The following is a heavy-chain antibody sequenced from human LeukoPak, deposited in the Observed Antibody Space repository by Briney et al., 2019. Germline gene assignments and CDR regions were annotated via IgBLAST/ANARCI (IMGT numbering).Heavy chain of an antibody. CDR1: GYTLTELS. D-gene: IGHD4-17*01. J-gene: IGHJ4*02. CDR3: ATAGAYGDYPGGWLDY. Sequence: ASVKVSCKVSGYTLTELSMHWVRQAPGKGLEWMGGFDPEDGETIYAQKFQGRVTMIEDTSTDTAYMELSSLRSEDTAVYYCATAGAYGDYPGGWLDYWGQGTLVTVSS. V-gene: IGHV1-24*01. CDR2: FDPEDGET.